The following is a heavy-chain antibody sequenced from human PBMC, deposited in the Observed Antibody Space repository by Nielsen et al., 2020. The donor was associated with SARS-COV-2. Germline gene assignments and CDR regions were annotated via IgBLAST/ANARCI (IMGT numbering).Heavy chain of an antibody. V-gene: IGHV4-4*02. CDR1: GGSISSSNW. J-gene: IGHJ4*02. CDR3: ARGGYDYSTLDY. D-gene: IGHD3-22*01. CDR2: IYHSGST. Sequence: SETLSLTCAVSGGSISSSNWWSWVRQPPGKGLEWIGEIYHSGSTNYNPSLKSRVTISVDTSKNQFSLKLSSVTAADTAVYYCARGGYDYSTLDYWGQGTLVTVSS.